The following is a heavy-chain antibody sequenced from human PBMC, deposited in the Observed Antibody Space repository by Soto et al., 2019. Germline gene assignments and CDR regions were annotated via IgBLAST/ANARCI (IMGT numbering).Heavy chain of an antibody. V-gene: IGHV2-5*01. CDR3: GHRRDVATRCWFDP. J-gene: IGHJ5*02. CDR1: GFSLSSGGGA. Sequence: QITLKESGPTLVKSTQTLTLTCTFSGFSLSSGGGAVGWIRQPPGKALVWLAIIYASGGTHYSPSLKTRLTITKDTSKNQVVLTMTNMDPVDTATYYCGHRRDVATRCWFDPWGQGILVTVSS. CDR2: IYASGGT. D-gene: IGHD6-6*01.